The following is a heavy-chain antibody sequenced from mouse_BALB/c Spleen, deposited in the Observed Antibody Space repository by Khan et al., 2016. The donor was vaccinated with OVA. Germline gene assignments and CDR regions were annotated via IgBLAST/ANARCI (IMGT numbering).Heavy chain of an antibody. CDR3: ARGNYYGTSYVDY. CDR1: GFTFSSFG. V-gene: IGHV5-17*02. CDR2: IITGSYTI. J-gene: IGHJ2*01. D-gene: IGHD1-1*01. Sequence: EVELVESGGGLVQPGGSRKLSCAVSGFTFSSFGMHWVRQAPEKGLEWVAYIITGSYTIYYADTVKGRFTISRDNPKNTLFLQMTSLRSEDTAMYYCARGNYYGTSYVDYWGQGTTLTVSS.